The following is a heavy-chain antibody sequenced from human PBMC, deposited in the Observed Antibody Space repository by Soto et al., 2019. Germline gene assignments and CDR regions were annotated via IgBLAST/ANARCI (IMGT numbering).Heavy chain of an antibody. V-gene: IGHV3-23*01. Sequence: PGGSLRLSCAASGFTFSTYAMSWVRQAPGKGLEWVSTISSSGGNTYYTDSVKGRFTISRDNSKNTLYLRMNSLRAEDTAIYYCAKRPTSTGFGDPFDIWGQGTMVTVSS. J-gene: IGHJ3*02. CDR2: ISSSGGNT. CDR3: AKRPTSTGFGDPFDI. CDR1: GFTFSTYA. D-gene: IGHD3-10*01.